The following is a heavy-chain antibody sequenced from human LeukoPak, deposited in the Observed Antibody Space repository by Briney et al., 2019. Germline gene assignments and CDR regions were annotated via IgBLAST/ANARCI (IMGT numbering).Heavy chain of an antibody. CDR1: GFTFSSYG. J-gene: IGHJ4*02. D-gene: IGHD2-2*01. V-gene: IGHV3-30*02. Sequence: GGSLRLSCAASGFTFSSYGMHWVRQAPGKGLEWVAFIRYDGSNKYYADSVKGRFTISRDNSKNTLYLQMNSLRAEDTAVYYCAKDAVSAGSYVVVPEYYFDYWGQGTLVTVSS. CDR2: IRYDGSNK. CDR3: AKDAVSAGSYVVVPEYYFDY.